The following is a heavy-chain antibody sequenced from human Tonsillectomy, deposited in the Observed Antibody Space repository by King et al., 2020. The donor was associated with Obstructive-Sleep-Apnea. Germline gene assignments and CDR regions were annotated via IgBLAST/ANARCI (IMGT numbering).Heavy chain of an antibody. J-gene: IGHJ5*02. Sequence: TLKESGPTLVKPTQTLTLTCTFSVCSRTSSGVAVGWIRQTPGNAREWLSIIYWDDDKRYRSFFNRRRTITRATSKKQVVLTMTNMDPVDTATYFCAHKASPFYSGSSGNWFDTWGQGTLVTVSS. CDR3: AHKASPFYSGSSGNWFDT. V-gene: IGHV2-5*02. CDR1: VCSRTSSGVA. D-gene: IGHD1-26*01. CDR2: IYWDDDK.